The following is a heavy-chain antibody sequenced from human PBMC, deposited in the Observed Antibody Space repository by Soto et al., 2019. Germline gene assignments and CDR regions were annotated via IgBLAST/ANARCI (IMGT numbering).Heavy chain of an antibody. D-gene: IGHD3-22*01. J-gene: IGHJ4*02. CDR1: GFTFSSYG. CDR2: ISYDGSNK. V-gene: IGHV3-30*18. Sequence: QVQLVESGGGVVQPGRSLRLSCAASGFTFSSYGMHWVRQAPGKGLEWVAVISYDGSNKYYADSVKGRFTISRDNSKNTLYLQMNRLRAEDTAVYYCAKDQAYEGTDYWGQGPLVTVSS. CDR3: AKDQAYEGTDY.